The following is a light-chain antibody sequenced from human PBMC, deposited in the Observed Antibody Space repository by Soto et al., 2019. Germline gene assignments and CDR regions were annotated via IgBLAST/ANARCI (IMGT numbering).Light chain of an antibody. CDR2: EVS. J-gene: IGLJ2*01. V-gene: IGLV2-8*01. CDR1: SSDVGGYNY. CDR3: SSYAGSNNPVI. Sequence: QSALTQPPSASGSPGQSVTISCTGTSSDVGGYNYVSWYQQHPGKAPKFLIFEVSRRPSGVPDRFSGSKSGNTASLTVSGLQADDEADYYCSSYAGSNNPVIFGGGTQLPS.